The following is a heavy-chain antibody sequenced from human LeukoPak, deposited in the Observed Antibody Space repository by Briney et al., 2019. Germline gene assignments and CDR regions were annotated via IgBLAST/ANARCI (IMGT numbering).Heavy chain of an antibody. CDR2: IYYSGST. J-gene: IGHJ5*02. Sequence: SVTLSLTCTVSGGSISSSSYYWGWIRQPPGKGLEWIGSIYYSGSTYYNPSLKSRVTISVDTSKNQFSLKLSSVTAADTAVYYCAEETRDWFDPWGQGTLVTVSS. V-gene: IGHV4-39*07. CDR1: GGSISSSSYY. CDR3: AEETRDWFDP.